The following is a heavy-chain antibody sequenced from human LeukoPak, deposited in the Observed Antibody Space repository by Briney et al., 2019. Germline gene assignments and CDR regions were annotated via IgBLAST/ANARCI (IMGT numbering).Heavy chain of an antibody. CDR2: IYYSGST. J-gene: IGHJ3*02. D-gene: IGHD3-22*01. CDR1: GVSISSSSYY. CDR3: ARSYYSYDSSGYYFDAFDI. Sequence: SETLSLTCTVSGVSISSSSYYWGWIRQPPGKGLEWIGSIYYSGSTYYNPSLKSRVTISVDTSKNQFSLKLSSVTAADTAVYYCARSYYSYDSSGYYFDAFDIWGQGTMVTVSS. V-gene: IGHV4-39*01.